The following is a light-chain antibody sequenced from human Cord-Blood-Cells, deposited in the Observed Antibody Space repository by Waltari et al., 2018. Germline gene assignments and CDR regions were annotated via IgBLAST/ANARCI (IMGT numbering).Light chain of an antibody. CDR1: QSISSW. V-gene: IGKV1-5*03. CDR2: KAS. CDR3: QPYNSYWT. J-gene: IGKJ1*01. Sequence: DIQMTKSPSTRSASVGDRVTITCRASQSISSWLAWYQQKPGKAPKLLIYKASSLESGGPSRLSGSGSGTEFTLTISSLQPDDFATYYCQPYNSYWTFGQGTKVEIK.